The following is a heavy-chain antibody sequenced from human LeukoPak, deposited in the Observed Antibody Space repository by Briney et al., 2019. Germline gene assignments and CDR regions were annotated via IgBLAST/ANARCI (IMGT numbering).Heavy chain of an antibody. CDR3: ARGGRYFDWLLGY. D-gene: IGHD3-9*01. CDR2: ISSSGSTI. CDR1: GFTFSSYE. Sequence: GASLRLSCAASGFTFSSYEMNWVRQAPGKGLERVSYISSSGSTIYYADSVKGRFTISRDNAKNSLYLQMNSLRAEDTAVYYCARGGRYFDWLLGYWGQGTLVTVSS. V-gene: IGHV3-48*03. J-gene: IGHJ4*02.